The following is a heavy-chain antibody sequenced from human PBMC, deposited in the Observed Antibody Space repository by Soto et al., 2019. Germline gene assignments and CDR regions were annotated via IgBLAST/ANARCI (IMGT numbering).Heavy chain of an antibody. CDR1: GYTFTSYY. CDR3: ARDSPRGSNTIVAFDI. J-gene: IGHJ3*02. V-gene: IGHV1-46*01. Sequence: ASVKVSCKASGYTFTSYYMHWVRQAPGQGLEWMGIINPSGGSTSYAQKFQGRVTMTRDTSTSTVYMELSSLRSEDTAVYYCARDSPRGSNTIVAFDIWGQGTMVTVS. D-gene: IGHD2-2*01. CDR2: INPSGGST.